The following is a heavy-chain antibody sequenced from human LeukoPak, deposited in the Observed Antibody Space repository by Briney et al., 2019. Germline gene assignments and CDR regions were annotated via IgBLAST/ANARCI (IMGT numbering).Heavy chain of an antibody. V-gene: IGHV3-30*18. CDR2: ISYDGSNK. Sequence: PGGSLRLSCAASGFTLSSYGMHWVRQAPGKGLEWVAVISYDGSNKYYADSVKGRFTISRDNSKNTLYLQMNSLRAEDTAVYYCAKDLWIAVAGRVWWYYYGMDVWGKGTTVTVSS. J-gene: IGHJ6*04. CDR3: AKDLWIAVAGRVWWYYYGMDV. CDR1: GFTLSSYG. D-gene: IGHD6-19*01.